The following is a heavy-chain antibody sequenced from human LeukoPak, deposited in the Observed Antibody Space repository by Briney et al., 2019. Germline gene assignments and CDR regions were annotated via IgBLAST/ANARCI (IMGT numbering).Heavy chain of an antibody. CDR1: GFTFSSYS. Sequence: GGSLRLSCAASGFTFSSYSMNWVRLAPGKGLEGVSSISSSSTYADSVKGRFTISRDSAKNSLYLQMNSLRVEDTAVYYCARDYGYEIDYWGQGTLVTVSS. J-gene: IGHJ4*02. D-gene: IGHD5-24*01. CDR2: ISSSST. CDR3: ARDYGYEIDY. V-gene: IGHV3-21*01.